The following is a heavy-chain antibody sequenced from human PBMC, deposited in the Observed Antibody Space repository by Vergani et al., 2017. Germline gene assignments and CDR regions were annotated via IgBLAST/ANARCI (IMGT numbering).Heavy chain of an antibody. CDR2: ISINGGST. V-gene: IGHV3-64D*06. CDR1: GFTLSNYA. CDR3: ARKLVDFWSCYFDS. D-gene: IGHD3-3*01. J-gene: IGHJ4*02. Sequence: VQLVESGGGLVQPGGSLRLSCSASGFTLSNYAMHWVRQAPGKGLEYVSDISINGGSTYYADSVKGRFTISRDNSKNTLYLQMSSLRTEDTAVYYCARKLVDFWSCYFDSWGQGTLVTVSS.